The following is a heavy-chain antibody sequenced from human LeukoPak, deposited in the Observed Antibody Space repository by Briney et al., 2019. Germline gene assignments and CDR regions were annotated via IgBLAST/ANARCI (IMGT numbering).Heavy chain of an antibody. D-gene: IGHD1-1*01. V-gene: IGHV4-39*01. J-gene: IGHJ5*02. CDR1: GGSISSSSYY. CDR3: VGISENEINWFDP. Sequence: SETLSLTCTVSGGSISSSSYYWGWIRQPPGKGLEWIGSIYYSGSTYYNPSLKSRVTISVDTSKNQFSLKLSSVTAGDTAVYYCVGISENEINWFDPWGQGTLVTVSS. CDR2: IYYSGST.